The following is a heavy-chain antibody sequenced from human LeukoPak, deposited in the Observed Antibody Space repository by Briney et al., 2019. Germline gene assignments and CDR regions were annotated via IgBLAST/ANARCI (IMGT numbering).Heavy chain of an antibody. D-gene: IGHD4-17*01. Sequence: GGSLRLSCAASGFTFSSYSMNWVRQAPGKGLEWVSSISSSSSYIYYADSVKGRFTISRDNAKNSLYLQMNSLSAEDTAVYYCARVGDYGDYGFDYWGQGTLVTVSS. CDR3: ARVGDYGDYGFDY. CDR2: ISSSSSYI. V-gene: IGHV3-21*01. J-gene: IGHJ4*02. CDR1: GFTFSSYS.